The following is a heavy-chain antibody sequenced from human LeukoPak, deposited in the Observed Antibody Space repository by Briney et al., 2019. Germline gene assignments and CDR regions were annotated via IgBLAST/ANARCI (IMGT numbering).Heavy chain of an antibody. CDR2: ISGSGGST. CDR3: AKGGYYDSSGYLFDY. D-gene: IGHD3-22*01. CDR1: GLTFSSYA. V-gene: IGHV3-23*01. J-gene: IGHJ4*02. Sequence: GGSLRLSCAASGLTFSSYAMSWVRQAPGKGLEWVSAISGSGGSTYYADSVKGRFTISRDNSKNTLYLQMNSLRAEDTAVYYCAKGGYYDSSGYLFDYWGQGTLVTVSS.